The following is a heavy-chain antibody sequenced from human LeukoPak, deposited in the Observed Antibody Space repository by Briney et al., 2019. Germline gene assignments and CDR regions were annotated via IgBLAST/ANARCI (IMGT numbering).Heavy chain of an antibody. CDR1: GYTFTSYA. D-gene: IGHD3-10*01. Sequence: ASVKVSCKASGYTFTSYAMHWVRQAPGQRLEWMGWINAGNGNTKYSQKFQGGVTITRDTSASTAYMELSSLRSEDTAVYYCARANTMVRGVIPYFDYWGQGTLVTVSS. CDR3: ARANTMVRGVIPYFDY. J-gene: IGHJ4*02. CDR2: INAGNGNT. V-gene: IGHV1-3*01.